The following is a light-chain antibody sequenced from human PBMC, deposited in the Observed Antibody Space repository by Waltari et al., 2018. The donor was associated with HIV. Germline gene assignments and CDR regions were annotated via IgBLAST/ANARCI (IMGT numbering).Light chain of an antibody. CDR3: GAWDSGLSAWV. V-gene: IGLV1-51*01. J-gene: IGLJ3*02. CDR2: NNN. Sequence: HSVLTQPPSVSAAPGQKVTISCSGSSSNIGNNYVSWYQQCPGTAPKLLIYNNNKRPAGIPDRFSGTKSGTSATLGITGLQTGDEAGYYCGAWDSGLSAWVFGGGTKLTVL. CDR1: SSNIGNNY.